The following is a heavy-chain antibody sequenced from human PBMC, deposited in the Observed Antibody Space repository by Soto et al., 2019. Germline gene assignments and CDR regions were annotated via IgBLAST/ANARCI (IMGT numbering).Heavy chain of an antibody. Sequence: EVQLVESGGGLVQPGGSLTLSCAASGFSFSDSGIHWVRQASGKGLEWVGRIRTKSNSYATAYAASVKGRFTISRDDSKNTAYLQMNSLKTEDTAVYYCTRLYFIVQPGINYWGQGTLVTVSS. CDR2: IRTKSNSYAT. V-gene: IGHV3-73*02. CDR1: GFSFSDSG. J-gene: IGHJ4*02. CDR3: TRLYFIVQPGINY. D-gene: IGHD2-2*01.